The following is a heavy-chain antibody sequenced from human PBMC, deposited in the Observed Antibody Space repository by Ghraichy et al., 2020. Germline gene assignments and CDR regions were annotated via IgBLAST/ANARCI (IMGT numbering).Heavy chain of an antibody. J-gene: IGHJ4*02. Sequence: GESLNISCQGSGFTFTTYKISWVRQMPGKGLEWMGRIDPFDSYTDYSPSFRGHVTISADKSLSTAYLQWDSLQASDTAMYYCARHQESGGASAEDYWGQGTLVTVSS. CDR2: IDPFDSYT. V-gene: IGHV5-10-1*01. CDR1: GFTFTTYK. D-gene: IGHD4/OR15-4a*01. CDR3: ARHQESGGASAEDY.